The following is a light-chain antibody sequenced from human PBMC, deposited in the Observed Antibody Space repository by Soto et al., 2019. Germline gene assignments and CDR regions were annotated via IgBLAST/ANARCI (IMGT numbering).Light chain of an antibody. CDR1: QSISSW. CDR3: QQYNSYWT. V-gene: IGKV1-5*03. J-gene: IGKJ1*01. Sequence: DIQMTQSPSTLSASVGDRVTITCRASQSISSWLAWYQQKPGKAPKLPIYKASSLKSGVPSRFSGSGSGTESTLTISSLQPDDFANYYCQQYNSYWTFGQGTKVEIK. CDR2: KAS.